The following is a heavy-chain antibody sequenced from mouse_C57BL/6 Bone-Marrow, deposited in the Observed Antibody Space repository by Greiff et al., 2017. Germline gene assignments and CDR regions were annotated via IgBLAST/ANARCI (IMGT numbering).Heavy chain of an antibody. CDR1: GFTFSDYY. V-gene: IGHV5-12*01. CDR3: ARLRDIYYDYDPYAMDY. J-gene: IGHJ4*01. D-gene: IGHD2-4*01. Sequence: DVMLVESGGGLVQPGGSLKLSCAASGFTFSDYYMYWVRQTPEKRLEWVAYISNGGGSTYYPDTVKGRFTISRDNAKNTLYLQMSRLKSEDTAMYYCARLRDIYYDYDPYAMDYWGQGTSVTVSS. CDR2: ISNGGGST.